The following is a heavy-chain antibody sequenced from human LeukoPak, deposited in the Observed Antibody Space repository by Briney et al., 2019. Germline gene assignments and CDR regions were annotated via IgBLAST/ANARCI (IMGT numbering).Heavy chain of an antibody. CDR2: ISYDGSDK. V-gene: IGHV3-30*18. Sequence: GESLRLSCAASGFTFSNYGMHWVRQAPGKGLEWVAVISYDGSDKYYPDSVKGRFTISRDNSKNTLYLQMSSLRPEDTAVYYCAKDIGHCSGGSCSHLDYWGQGTLVTVSS. D-gene: IGHD2-15*01. CDR1: GFTFSNYG. CDR3: AKDIGHCSGGSCSHLDY. J-gene: IGHJ4*02.